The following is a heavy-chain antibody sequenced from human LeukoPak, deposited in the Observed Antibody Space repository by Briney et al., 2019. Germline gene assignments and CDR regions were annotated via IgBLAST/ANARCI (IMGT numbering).Heavy chain of an antibody. Sequence: GGSLRLSCAASGFTFSTYAMNWVRQAPGKGLEWVSVISGSGSNTYYADSVKGRFTISRDNAKKMLYLQMNSLRAEDTAMYYCARGEAVAGNDHWGQGIRVTVSS. CDR2: ISGSGSNT. CDR3: ARGEAVAGNDH. D-gene: IGHD6-19*01. CDR1: GFTFSTYA. J-gene: IGHJ4*02. V-gene: IGHV3-23*01.